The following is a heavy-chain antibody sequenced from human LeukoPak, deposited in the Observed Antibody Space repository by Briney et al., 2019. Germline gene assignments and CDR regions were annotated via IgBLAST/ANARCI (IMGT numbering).Heavy chain of an antibody. CDR3: ARDEYCTNGVCYNFDY. Sequence: GGSLRLSCAASGFTFSSYGMHWVRQAPGKGLEWVAVIWYDGSNKYYADSVKGRFTISRDNSKNTLYLQMNSLRAEDTAVYYCARDEYCTNGVCYNFDYWGQGTLVTASS. CDR2: IWYDGSNK. D-gene: IGHD2-8*01. CDR1: GFTFSSYG. J-gene: IGHJ4*02. V-gene: IGHV3-33*01.